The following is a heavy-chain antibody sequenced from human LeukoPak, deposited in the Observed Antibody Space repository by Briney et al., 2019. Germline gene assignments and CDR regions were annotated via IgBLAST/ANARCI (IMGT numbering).Heavy chain of an antibody. CDR3: ARDFGEMGEWELVRYYYYYMDV. CDR2: INPNSGGT. J-gene: IGHJ6*03. Sequence: ASVKVSCKASGYTFTGYYMHWVRQAPGQGLEWMGWINPNSGGTNYAQKFQGRVTMTRDTPISTAYMELSRLRSDDTAVYYCARDFGEMGEWELVRYYYYYMDVWGKGTTVTVSS. D-gene: IGHD1-26*01. V-gene: IGHV1-2*02. CDR1: GYTFTGYY.